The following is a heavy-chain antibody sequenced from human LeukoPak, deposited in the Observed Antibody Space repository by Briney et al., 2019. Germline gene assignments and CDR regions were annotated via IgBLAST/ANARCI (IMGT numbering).Heavy chain of an antibody. J-gene: IGHJ5*02. D-gene: IGHD3-22*01. CDR1: GYTLTELS. V-gene: IGHV1-24*01. CDR2: FDPEDGET. Sequence: GASVKVSCKVSGYTLTELSMHWVRQAPGKGLEWMGGFDPEDGETIYAQKFQGRVTMTEDTSTDTAYMGLSSLRSEDTAVYYCATVPRNYYDSSGRDNWFDPWGQGTLVTVSS. CDR3: ATVPRNYYDSSGRDNWFDP.